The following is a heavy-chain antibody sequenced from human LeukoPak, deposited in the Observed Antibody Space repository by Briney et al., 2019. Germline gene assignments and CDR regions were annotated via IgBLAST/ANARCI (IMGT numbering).Heavy chain of an antibody. J-gene: IGHJ5*02. CDR2: IYASGSTNYYASGST. CDR3: ARGGNYWPQWWFDP. Sequence: SETLSLTCTVSGGSISSGSYYWSWIRHPAGKGLEWIGRIYASGSTNYYASGSTNYNPSLKSRVTMSLDASKNQFSLELNSVTPADTAVYYCARGGNYWPQWWFDPWGRGTLVSVSS. CDR1: GGSISSGSYY. V-gene: IGHV4-61*02. D-gene: IGHD1-26*01.